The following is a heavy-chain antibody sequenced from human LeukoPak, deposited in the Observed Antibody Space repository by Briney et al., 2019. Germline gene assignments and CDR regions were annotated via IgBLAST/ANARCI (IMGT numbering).Heavy chain of an antibody. V-gene: IGHV3-23*01. D-gene: IGHD6-13*01. Sequence: GGSLRLSCAASGFTFSSYAMSWVRQAPGKGLEWVSAISGSGGSTYYADSVKGRFTISRDNSKNTLYLQMNSLRAEDTAVYYCAREPTFSSSWRTNYFDYWGQGTLVTVSS. CDR2: ISGSGGST. CDR1: GFTFSSYA. CDR3: AREPTFSSSWRTNYFDY. J-gene: IGHJ4*02.